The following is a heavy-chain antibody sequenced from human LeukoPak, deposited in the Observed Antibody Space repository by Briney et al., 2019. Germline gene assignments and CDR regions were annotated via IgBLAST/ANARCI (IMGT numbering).Heavy chain of an antibody. V-gene: IGHV4-59*01. CDR2: VSHSGDT. CDR1: GGSISSYY. CDR3: ARARGFYYDFDY. D-gene: IGHD3-22*01. Sequence: PSETLSLTCTVSGGSISSYYCSWIRQPPEKGLEWIGYVSHSGDTNYNPSLKSRVTISVDTSKNKFSLKVTSVTAADTAVYYCARARGFYYDFDYWGQGALVTVSS. J-gene: IGHJ4*02.